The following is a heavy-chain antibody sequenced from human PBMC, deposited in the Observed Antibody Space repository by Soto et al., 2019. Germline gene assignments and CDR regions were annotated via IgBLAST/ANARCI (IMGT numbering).Heavy chain of an antibody. CDR2: IASDGRDK. D-gene: IGHD6-13*01. J-gene: IGHJ4*02. CDR3: VKDRAVRAASYYFDY. V-gene: IGHV3-30*18. CDR1: GFTFSNYG. Sequence: GGSLRLSCEASGFTFSNYGMHWVRQAPGKGLEWVAVIASDGRDKKFADSVKGRFTISRDNSRDTLYLQMNSLRPEDTALYYCVKDRAVRAASYYFDYWGPGTLVTVSS.